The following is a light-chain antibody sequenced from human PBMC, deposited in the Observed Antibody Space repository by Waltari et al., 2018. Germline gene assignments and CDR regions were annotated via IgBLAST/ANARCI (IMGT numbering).Light chain of an antibody. V-gene: IGKV3-15*01. Sequence: EIVLTQSPATLSVSPGERATLSCRASQSVSSNVAWYQQKPGQAPRLLIYGASTRATGVPARFSGSGSGTEFTLAISSLQSEDFAVYYCQQHDNWPYTFGQGTKLEIK. CDR1: QSVSSN. J-gene: IGKJ2*01. CDR3: QQHDNWPYT. CDR2: GAS.